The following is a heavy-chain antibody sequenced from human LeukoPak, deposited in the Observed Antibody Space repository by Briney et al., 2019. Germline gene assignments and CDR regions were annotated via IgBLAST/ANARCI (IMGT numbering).Heavy chain of an antibody. D-gene: IGHD1-14*01. V-gene: IGHV1-69*13. CDR2: IIPIFGTA. J-gene: IGHJ6*02. CDR1: GGTFSSYA. CDR3: ARGGFDLPLGTHYYYYGMDV. Sequence: ASVKVSCKASGGTFSSYAISWVRQAPGQGLEWMGGIIPIFGTASYAQKFQGRVTITADESTSTAYMELSSLRSEDTAVYYCARGGFDLPLGTHYYYYGMDVWGQGTTVTVSS.